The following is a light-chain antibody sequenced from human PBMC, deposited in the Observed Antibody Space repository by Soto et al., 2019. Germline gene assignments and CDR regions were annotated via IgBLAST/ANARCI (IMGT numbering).Light chain of an antibody. V-gene: IGKV1-5*01. CDR1: QSISSW. CDR3: QQDYDLPIT. Sequence: DIQITLSPSPLSASVGDRATITLRASQSISSWLAWYQQKPGKAPKLLIYDASSLESGVPSRFSGSGSGTEFTLTISSLQPEDFAVYYCQQDYDLPITFGQGTRLEIK. CDR2: DAS. J-gene: IGKJ5*01.